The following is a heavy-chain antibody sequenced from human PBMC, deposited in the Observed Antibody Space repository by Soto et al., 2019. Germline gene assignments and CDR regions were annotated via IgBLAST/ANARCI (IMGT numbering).Heavy chain of an antibody. CDR2: INHRGSS. D-gene: IGHD2-15*01. V-gene: IGHV4-34*01. Sequence: QVQLQQWGAGLLKPSETLSLTCAVYGGSFSGYYYNWVRQPPGEGLEWIGEINHRGSSNSNPPLKSRVTMSVDTSKNQISLRLHSVTAADTAMYYCARGQVVGSGPSPQFDAFDIWGPGTMVTVSS. CDR1: GGSFSGYY. J-gene: IGHJ3*02. CDR3: ARGQVVGSGPSPQFDAFDI.